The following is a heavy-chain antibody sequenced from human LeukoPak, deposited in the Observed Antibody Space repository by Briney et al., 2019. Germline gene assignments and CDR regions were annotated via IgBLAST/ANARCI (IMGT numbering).Heavy chain of an antibody. CDR1: GFTFSSYE. Sequence: GGSLRLSCAASGFTFSSYEMNWVRQAPGKGLEWVSYISSSGSTIYCADSVKGRFTISRDNAKNSLYLQMNSLRAEDTAVYYCARDSSSPYSSSWYEVYAFDIWGQGTMVTVSS. J-gene: IGHJ3*02. CDR3: ARDSSSPYSSSWYEVYAFDI. CDR2: ISSSGSTI. V-gene: IGHV3-48*03. D-gene: IGHD6-13*01.